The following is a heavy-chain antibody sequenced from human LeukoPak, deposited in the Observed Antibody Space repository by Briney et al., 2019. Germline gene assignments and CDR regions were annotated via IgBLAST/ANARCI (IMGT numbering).Heavy chain of an antibody. D-gene: IGHD1-26*01. CDR1: GFTFSSYA. CDR2: ISDSGGST. V-gene: IGHV3-23*01. CDR3: AKSYSGSYYNGFDY. J-gene: IGHJ4*02. Sequence: GGSLRLSCAASGFTFSSYAVSWVRQAPGKGLAWVSAISDSGGSTQYADSVKGRFTISRDNSKNTLYLQMNSLRAEDTAVYYCAKSYSGSYYNGFDYWGQGTLVTVSS.